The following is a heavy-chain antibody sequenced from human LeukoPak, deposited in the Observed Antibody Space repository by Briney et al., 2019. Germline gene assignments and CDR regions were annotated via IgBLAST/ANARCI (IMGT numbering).Heavy chain of an antibody. V-gene: IGHV3-7*01. Sequence: GGSLRLSCAASGFTFSSYWMNWARQAPGKGLEWVASINHNGNVNYYVDSVKGRFTISRDNAKNSLYLQMNSLRAEDTAVYYCARPKGSGSYSYYYYGMDVWGQGTTVTVSS. J-gene: IGHJ6*02. D-gene: IGHD1-26*01. CDR2: INHNGNVN. CDR3: ARPKGSGSYSYYYYGMDV. CDR1: GFTFSSYW.